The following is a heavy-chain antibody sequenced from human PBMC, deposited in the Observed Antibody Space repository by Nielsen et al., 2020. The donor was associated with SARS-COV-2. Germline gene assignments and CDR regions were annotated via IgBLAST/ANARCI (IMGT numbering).Heavy chain of an antibody. D-gene: IGHD5-18*01. CDR2: IGYRDRRT. J-gene: IGHJ4*02. CDR3: AIADVDTAMVFVGSPEY. Sequence: GESLKISCVVSGFNFNTYAMSWVRQAPGRGLEWVSGIGYRDRRTDYADSVKGRFTISRDNSKNTLYLQMNSLRAEETAVYYCAIADVDTAMVFVGSPEYWGQGTLVTGSS. V-gene: IGHV3-23*01. CDR1: GFNFNTYA.